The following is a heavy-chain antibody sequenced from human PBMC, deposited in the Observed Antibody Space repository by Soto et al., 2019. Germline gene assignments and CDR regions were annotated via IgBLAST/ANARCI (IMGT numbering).Heavy chain of an antibody. V-gene: IGHV4-31*03. J-gene: IGHJ4*02. CDR1: CGSITPGCYY. CDR2: IYYSGNT. D-gene: IGHD6-19*01. CDR3: ARARYSSHYYMDN. Sequence: PSETLALTDSVSCGSITPGCYYWRWIRQHPGKGLEWIGYIYYSGNTYYNPSLKSRVIISLDTSKNQFSLKLSSVTAADTAVYYCARARYSSHYYMDNWGPGTLVTVSS.